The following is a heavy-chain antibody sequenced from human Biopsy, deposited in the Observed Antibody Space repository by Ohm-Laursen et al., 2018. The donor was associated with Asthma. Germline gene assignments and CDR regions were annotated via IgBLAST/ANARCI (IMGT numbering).Heavy chain of an antibody. D-gene: IGHD6-19*01. Sequence: SSVKVSCKAPGGTFSNFVISWVRQAPGQGLEWLGGIMTVFGTTNYAQKLQGRVTITADESTSTAYMEVTSLRSEDTAIYYCARCQVGYSSGWSLLLKKIYYSGMDVWGQGTAVTVSS. CDR2: IMTVFGTT. CDR1: GGTFSNFV. V-gene: IGHV1-69*01. CDR3: ARCQVGYSSGWSLLLKKIYYSGMDV. J-gene: IGHJ6*02.